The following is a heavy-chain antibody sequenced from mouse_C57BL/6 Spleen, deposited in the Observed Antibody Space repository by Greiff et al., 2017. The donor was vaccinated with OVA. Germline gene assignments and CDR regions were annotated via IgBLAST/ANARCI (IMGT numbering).Heavy chain of an antibody. CDR2: INPNNGGT. V-gene: IGHV1-26*01. Sequence: EVQLQQSGPELVKPGASVKISCKASGYTFTDYYMNWVKQSHGKSLEWIGDINPNNGGTSYNQKFKGKATLTVDKSSSTAYMELRSLTSEDSAVYYCARYGSTLGRAYFDYWGQGTTLTVSS. CDR1: GYTFTDYY. D-gene: IGHD4-1*01. J-gene: IGHJ2*01. CDR3: ARYGSTLGRAYFDY.